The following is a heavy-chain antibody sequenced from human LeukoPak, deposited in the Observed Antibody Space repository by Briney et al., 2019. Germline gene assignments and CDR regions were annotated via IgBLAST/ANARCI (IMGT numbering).Heavy chain of an antibody. V-gene: IGHV3-23*01. Sequence: GGSLRLSCAASGFSFSSFAVTWVRQAPGKGLEWVSSITGGHYATYNTDSVKGRFTISRDNAKNTLYLQMNSLRADDTAIYYCTKDPNGDYIGAFDPWGQGTLVTVSS. CDR3: TKDPNGDYIGAFDP. D-gene: IGHD4-17*01. CDR2: ITGGHYAT. J-gene: IGHJ5*02. CDR1: GFSFSSFA.